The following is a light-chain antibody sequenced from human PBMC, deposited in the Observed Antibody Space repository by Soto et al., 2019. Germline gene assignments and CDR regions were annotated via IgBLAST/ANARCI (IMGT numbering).Light chain of an antibody. Sequence: QSALTQPASVSGSPGQSSTISCTGTSSDVGAYIYVSWYQHHPGKAPKAMIYEVTNRPSGVSDRFSGSKSGNTASLTISGLQAEDEADYYCCSYTSSRTYVFGTGTKVTVL. CDR3: CSYTSSRTYV. V-gene: IGLV2-14*01. CDR2: EVT. J-gene: IGLJ1*01. CDR1: SSDVGAYIY.